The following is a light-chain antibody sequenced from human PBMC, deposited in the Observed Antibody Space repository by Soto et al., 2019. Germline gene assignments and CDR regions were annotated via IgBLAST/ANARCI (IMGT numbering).Light chain of an antibody. V-gene: IGKV3-20*01. CDR2: GAS. CDR1: RSVSSSY. Sequence: EIVLTQSPGTLSLSPGERATLSCXASRSVSSSYLAWYQQKPGQAPRLLIYGASSRATGIPDRFSGSGSGTDFTLTISRLEPEDFAVYYCQQYGSSPLTFGGGTKVDIK. CDR3: QQYGSSPLT. J-gene: IGKJ4*01.